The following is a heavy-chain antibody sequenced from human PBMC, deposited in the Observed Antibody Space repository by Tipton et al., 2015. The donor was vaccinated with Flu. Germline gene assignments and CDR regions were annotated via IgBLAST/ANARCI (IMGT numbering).Heavy chain of an antibody. D-gene: IGHD7-27*01. V-gene: IGHV4-59*01. CDR2: IHHTGKT. Sequence: LRLSCIVSGDYISDYYWNWIRQSPGGGLEWLGYIHHTGKTNQNPSLKSRLTVSVDTSRNQFSLTLNSVTAADTAVYLCARGNWGGAFDTWGQGTMVTVSS. CDR3: ARGNWGGAFDT. CDR1: GDYISDYY. J-gene: IGHJ3*02.